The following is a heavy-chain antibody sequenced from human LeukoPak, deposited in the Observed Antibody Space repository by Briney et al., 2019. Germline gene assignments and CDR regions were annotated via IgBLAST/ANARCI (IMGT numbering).Heavy chain of an antibody. D-gene: IGHD3-22*01. CDR2: IYTSGNT. Sequence: SETLSLTCTVSGGSIGSYYWNWIRQPAGKGLEWIGRIYTSGNTNYNPPLKSRVTMSVDTSKNQFSLKLSSVTAADTAVYYCARDYYDSSGTSGAFDIWGLGTMVTVSS. J-gene: IGHJ3*02. CDR3: ARDYYDSSGTSGAFDI. V-gene: IGHV4-4*07. CDR1: GGSIGSYY.